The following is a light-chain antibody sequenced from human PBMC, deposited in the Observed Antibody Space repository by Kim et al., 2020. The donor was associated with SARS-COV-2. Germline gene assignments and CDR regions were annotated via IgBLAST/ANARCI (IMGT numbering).Light chain of an antibody. CDR2: DAS. CDR1: QSVSRY. J-gene: IGKJ4*01. V-gene: IGKV3-11*01. Sequence: WSPGEGATLSCRASQSVSRYLAWYQQKPGQAPRLLLYDASTRATGIPARFSGSGSGTDFTLSISSLEPEDFAVYYCQQRSNWPLTFGGGTKVDIK. CDR3: QQRSNWPLT.